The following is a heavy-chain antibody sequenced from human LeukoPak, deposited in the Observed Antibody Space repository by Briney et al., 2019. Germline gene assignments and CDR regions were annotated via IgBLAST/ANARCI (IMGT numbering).Heavy chain of an antibody. CDR3: ARFYHDGSDYLSD. CDR1: GYTFTNSG. J-gene: IGHJ4*02. V-gene: IGHV1-18*01. Sequence: ASVKVSCKASGYTFTNSGITWVRQAPGQGLEWKGWISAYNGNTNYAQQLQGRVTLTTDTYTNTAYMELRSLRSDDTAVYYCARFYHDGSDYLSDWGQGTLVTVSS. D-gene: IGHD3-22*01. CDR2: ISAYNGNT.